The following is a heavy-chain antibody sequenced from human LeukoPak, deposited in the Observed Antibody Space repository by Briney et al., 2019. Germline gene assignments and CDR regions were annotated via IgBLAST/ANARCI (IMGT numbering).Heavy chain of an antibody. CDR3: ARGWGIYGSGSYYKY. V-gene: IGHV4-31*03. CDR2: IYYSGST. CDR1: SGSMSSGGYY. J-gene: IGHJ4*02. Sequence: SETLSLTCTVSSGSMSSGGYYWSWIRQHPGKGLEWIGYIYYSGSTYYNPSLKSRVTISVDTSKNQFSLKLSSVTAADTAVYYCARGWGIYGSGSYYKYWGQGSLVTVSS. D-gene: IGHD3-10*01.